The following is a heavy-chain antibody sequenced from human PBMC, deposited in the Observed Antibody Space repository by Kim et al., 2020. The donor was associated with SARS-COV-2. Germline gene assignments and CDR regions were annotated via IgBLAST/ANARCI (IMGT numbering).Heavy chain of an antibody. CDR1: GYTLTSFA. CDR3: ARGGSTSWPHDY. D-gene: IGHD6-13*01. CDR2: INTGSGNT. Sequence: ASVKVSCKASGYTLTSFAIHWVRQAPGQRLEWMGWINTGSGNTKYSQNFQGRVTITRDTSARMAYMELSSLTSEDTAVYYCARGGSTSWPHDYWGQGTLV. J-gene: IGHJ4*02. V-gene: IGHV1-3*04.